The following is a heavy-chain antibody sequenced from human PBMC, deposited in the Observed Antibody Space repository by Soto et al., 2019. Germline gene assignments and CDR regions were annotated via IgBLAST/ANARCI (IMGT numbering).Heavy chain of an antibody. D-gene: IGHD3-22*01. CDR1: GFTVSSNY. J-gene: IGHJ1*01. Sequence: EVQLVETGGGLIQPGGSLRLSCAASGFTVSSNYMSWVRQAPGKGLEWVSVIYSGGSTYYADSVKGRFTISRDNSKNTLYLQMNSLRAEDTAVYYCAQQERDSSGYYYLGGYFQHWGQGTLVTVSS. CDR3: AQQERDSSGYYYLGGYFQH. CDR2: IYSGGST. V-gene: IGHV3-53*02.